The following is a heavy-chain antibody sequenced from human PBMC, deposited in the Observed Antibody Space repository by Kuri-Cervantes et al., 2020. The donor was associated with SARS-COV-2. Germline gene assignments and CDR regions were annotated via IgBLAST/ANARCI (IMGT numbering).Heavy chain of an antibody. CDR1: GFTVSSNY. D-gene: IGHD1-26*01. J-gene: IGHJ4*02. CDR3: AREAWEGYFDY. V-gene: IGHV3-66*02. Sequence: GESLKISCAASGFTVSSNYMSWVRQAPGKGLEWVSVIYSGGSTYYADSVKGRFTISRDNSKNTLYLQMNSLRAEDTAVYYCAREAWEGYFDYWGQGTLVTVSS. CDR2: IYSGGST.